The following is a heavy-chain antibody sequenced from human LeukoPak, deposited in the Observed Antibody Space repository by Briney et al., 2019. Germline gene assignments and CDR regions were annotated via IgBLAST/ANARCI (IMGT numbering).Heavy chain of an antibody. CDR1: GGSISSSNW. V-gene: IGHV4-4*02. D-gene: IGHD3-22*01. CDR2: IYHSGST. Sequence: PSGTLSLTCAVSGGSISSSNWWSWVRQPPGKGLEWIGEIYHSGSTNYNPSLKSRVTISVDKSKNQFSLKLSSVTAADTAVYYCARDYYDSSGYYYLFDYWGQGTLVTVSS. CDR3: ARDYYDSSGYYYLFDY. J-gene: IGHJ4*02.